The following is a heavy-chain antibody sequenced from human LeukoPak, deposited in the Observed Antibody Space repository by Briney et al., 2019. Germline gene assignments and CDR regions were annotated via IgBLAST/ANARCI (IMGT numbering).Heavy chain of an antibody. J-gene: IGHJ4*02. Sequence: SETLSLTCTVSGGSISSSYGSWIRQPPGKGLEWIGYIYYSGSTNHNPSLKSRVTISLDTSKNQFSLKLSSVTAADTAVYSCASVNNYYGSGNFYGWGQGTLVTVNS. CDR3: ASVNNYYGSGNFYG. V-gene: IGHV4-59*01. CDR2: IYYSGST. D-gene: IGHD3-10*01. CDR1: GGSISSSY.